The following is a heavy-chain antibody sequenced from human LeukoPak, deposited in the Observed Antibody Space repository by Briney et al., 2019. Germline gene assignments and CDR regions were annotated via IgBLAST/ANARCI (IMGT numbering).Heavy chain of an antibody. Sequence: GGSLRLSCAASGFTFSDYNMRWIRQAPGKGLEWVSSISRSGSTKYYADSVKGRFTISRDNAKNSLFLQMNSLRVEDTAVYYCVRERFNNDYEAWGQGILVTVSS. J-gene: IGHJ5*02. D-gene: IGHD3-22*01. CDR2: ISRSGSTK. V-gene: IGHV3-11*01. CDR3: VRERFNNDYEA. CDR1: GFTFSDYN.